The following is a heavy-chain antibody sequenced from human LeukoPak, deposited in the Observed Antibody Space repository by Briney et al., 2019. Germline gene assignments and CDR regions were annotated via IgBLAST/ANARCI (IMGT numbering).Heavy chain of an antibody. D-gene: IGHD3/OR15-3a*01. J-gene: IGHJ4*02. CDR3: ARQTGSGLFTLP. CDR2: IYYTGNT. Sequence: PSETLSLTCTVSHDSVSSSIHYWGWIRQPPGKGLEWIGNIYYTGNTYYNASLKSRVTISIDTSKNQISLRLTSVTAADTAMYYCARQTGSGLFTLPGGQGTLVTVSS. CDR1: HDSVSSSIHY. V-gene: IGHV4-39*01.